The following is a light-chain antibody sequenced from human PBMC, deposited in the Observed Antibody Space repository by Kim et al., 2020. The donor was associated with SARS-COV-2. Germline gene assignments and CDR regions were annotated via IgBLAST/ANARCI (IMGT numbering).Light chain of an antibody. J-gene: IGLJ2*01. CDR2: YDS. CDR3: QVWDSSRDRV. Sequence: SYELTQPPSVSVAPRKTARITCGGNNIGSKSVHWYQQKPGQAPVLVIYYDSDRPSGIPERFSGSNSGNTATLTISRVEAGDEADYYCQVWDSSRDRVFGGGTQLTVL. CDR1: NIGSKS. V-gene: IGLV3-21*04.